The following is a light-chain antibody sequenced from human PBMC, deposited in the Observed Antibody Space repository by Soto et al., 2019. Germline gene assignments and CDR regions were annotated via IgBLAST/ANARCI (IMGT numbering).Light chain of an antibody. Sequence: QSALTQPASVSGSPGQSITISCTGTSSDVGSYNLVSWYQQHPGKAPKLMIYEGSQRPSGISNRFSGSKSGNTASLTISGLQAEDEAEYYCCSYADSSRIYVFGSGTKVTVL. CDR2: EGS. J-gene: IGLJ1*01. CDR3: CSYADSSRIYV. CDR1: SSDVGSYNL. V-gene: IGLV2-23*01.